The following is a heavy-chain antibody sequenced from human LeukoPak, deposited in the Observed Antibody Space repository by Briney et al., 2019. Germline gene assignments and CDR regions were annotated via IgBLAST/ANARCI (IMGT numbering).Heavy chain of an antibody. Sequence: SWIRQPAGKGLEWVANIKQDGSEKYYVDSVKGRFTISRDNAKNSLYLQMDSLRAEDTAVYYCARFETVAAKPFEYWGQGALVTVSS. J-gene: IGHJ4*02. CDR3: ARFETVAAKPFEY. V-gene: IGHV3-7*01. CDR2: IKQDGSEK. D-gene: IGHD1-1*01.